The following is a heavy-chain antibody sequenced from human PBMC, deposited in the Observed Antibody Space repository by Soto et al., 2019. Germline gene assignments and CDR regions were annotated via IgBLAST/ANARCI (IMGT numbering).Heavy chain of an antibody. V-gene: IGHV4-59*01. J-gene: IGHJ5*02. CDR1: GGSISSYY. Sequence: PSETLSLTCTVSGGSISSYYWSWIRQPPGKGLEWIGYIHYSGSTNYNPSLKSRVTISVDTSKNQFSLKLSSVTAADTAVYYCARDSSGWTPGWFDPWGQGTLVTVS. CDR2: IHYSGST. CDR3: ARDSSGWTPGWFDP. D-gene: IGHD6-19*01.